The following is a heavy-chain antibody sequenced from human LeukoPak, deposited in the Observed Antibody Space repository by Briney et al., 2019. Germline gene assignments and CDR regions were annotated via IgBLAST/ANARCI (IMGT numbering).Heavy chain of an antibody. J-gene: IGHJ6*04. D-gene: IGHD2-2*01. CDR3: AREAFVVVPAADYYYYGMDV. CDR1: GGTFSSYA. Sequence: ASVKVSCKASGGTFSSYAISWVRQAPGQGLEWTGGIIPIFGTANYAQKFQGRVTITADESTSTAYMELSSLRSEDTAVYYCAREAFVVVPAADYYYYGMDVWGKGTTVTVSS. CDR2: IIPIFGTA. V-gene: IGHV1-69*01.